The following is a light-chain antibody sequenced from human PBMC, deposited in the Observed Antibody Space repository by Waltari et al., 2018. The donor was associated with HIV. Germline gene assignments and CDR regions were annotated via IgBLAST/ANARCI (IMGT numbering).Light chain of an antibody. CDR2: SDH. CDR3: ATWHDSLTVV. CDR1: HPNIASNT. Sequence: QSVLTQPPSASGTPGQRVTISCSGSHPNIASNTVNWYQQPPGTAPKLLIYSDHQRPSGVPDRFSGSKSGTSASLAISGLQSEDEAEYYCATWHDSLTVVFGGGTKLTVL. J-gene: IGLJ2*01. V-gene: IGLV1-44*01.